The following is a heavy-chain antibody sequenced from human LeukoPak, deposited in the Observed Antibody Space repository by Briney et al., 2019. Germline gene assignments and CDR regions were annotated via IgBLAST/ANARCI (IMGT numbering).Heavy chain of an antibody. CDR2: ISSSGSTI. V-gene: IGHV3-11*01. CDR1: GFTFSDYY. Sequence: GGSLRLSCAASGFTFSDYYMSWIRQAPGKGLEWVSYISSSGSTIYYADSVKGRFTISRDNAKNSLYLQMNSLRAEDTAVCYCARGEWELQGGDNWFDPWGQGTLVTVSS. D-gene: IGHD1-26*01. CDR3: ARGEWELQGGDNWFDP. J-gene: IGHJ5*02.